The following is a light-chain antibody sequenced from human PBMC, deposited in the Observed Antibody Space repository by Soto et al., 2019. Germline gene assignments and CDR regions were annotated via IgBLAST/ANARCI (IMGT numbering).Light chain of an antibody. Sequence: QLVLTQPPSASGTPGQRVTISCSGSSSNIGNNYVYWYQQLPETAPKLLIYINRQRPSGVPDRFSGSKSGTSASLAISGLRSEDEADYHCVAWDDSLSGWVFGGGTKVTVL. CDR1: SSNIGNNY. CDR2: INR. V-gene: IGLV1-47*01. CDR3: VAWDDSLSGWV. J-gene: IGLJ3*02.